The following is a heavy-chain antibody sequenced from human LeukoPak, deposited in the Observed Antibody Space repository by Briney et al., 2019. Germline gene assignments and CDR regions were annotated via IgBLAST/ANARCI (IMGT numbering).Heavy chain of an antibody. V-gene: IGHV4-34*01. CDR2: INHSGST. Sequence: SETLSLTCTVSGGSISSYYWSWIRQPPGKGLEWIGEINHSGSTNYNPSLKSRVTISVDTSKNRFSLTLSSVTAADTAVYYCARGRYWGQGTLVTVSS. CDR3: ARGRY. J-gene: IGHJ4*02. CDR1: GGSISSYY.